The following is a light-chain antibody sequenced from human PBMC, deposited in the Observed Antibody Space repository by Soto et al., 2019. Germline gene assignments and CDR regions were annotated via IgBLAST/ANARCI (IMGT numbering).Light chain of an antibody. Sequence: QSALTQPPSASGSPGQSVTISCTGTSSDVGDYNYVSWYQQHPGKAPKLMIYEVSKRPSGVPDRFSGSKSGNTASLTVSGLHAEDEADYYCSSYAVSNSLVFGGGTKLTVL. CDR3: SSYAVSNSLV. CDR2: EVS. V-gene: IGLV2-8*01. J-gene: IGLJ2*01. CDR1: SSDVGDYNY.